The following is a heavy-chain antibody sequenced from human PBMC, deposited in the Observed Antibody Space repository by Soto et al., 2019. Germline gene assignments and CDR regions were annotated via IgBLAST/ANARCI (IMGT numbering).Heavy chain of an antibody. CDR1: GFTFSSYA. CDR2: ISYDGSNK. V-gene: IGHV3-30-3*01. CDR3: ARDHSSSWYLGAFDI. D-gene: IGHD6-13*01. Sequence: QVQLVESGGGVVQPGRSLRLSCAASGFTFSSYAMHWVRQAPGKGLEWVAVISYDGSNKYYADSVKGRFTISRDNSKNTLSLQMNSLRAEDTAVYYCARDHSSSWYLGAFDIWGQGTMVTVSS. J-gene: IGHJ3*02.